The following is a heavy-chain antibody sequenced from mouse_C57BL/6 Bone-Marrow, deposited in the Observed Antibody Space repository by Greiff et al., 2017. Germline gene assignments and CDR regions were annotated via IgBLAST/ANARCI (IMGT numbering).Heavy chain of an antibody. CDR3: AGNFGYFDV. Sequence: QVQLQQSGAELVKPGASVKLSCKASGYTFTSYWMQWVKQRPGQGLEWIGEIDPSDSYTNYNQKFKGKATLTVDTSSSTAYMQLRSLTSEDSAVYYCAGNFGYFDVWGTGTTVTVSS. CDR1: GYTFTSYW. CDR2: IDPSDSYT. V-gene: IGHV1-50*01. J-gene: IGHJ1*03. D-gene: IGHD2-1*01.